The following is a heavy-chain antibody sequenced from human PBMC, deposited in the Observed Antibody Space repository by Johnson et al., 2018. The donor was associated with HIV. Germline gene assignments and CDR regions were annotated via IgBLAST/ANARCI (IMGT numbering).Heavy chain of an antibody. D-gene: IGHD1-26*01. J-gene: IGHJ3*02. V-gene: IGHV3-11*04. CDR3: VKGDLLGAFDI. CDR2: ISSSGSTK. Sequence: VQLVESGGGVLRPGGSLRLSCAASGFIFDDCGMSWVRQVPGKGLEWVSYISSSGSTKYYADSVKGRFTISRDNAKNSLYLQMNSLRAEDTAVYYCVKGDLLGAFDIWGQGTMVTVSS. CDR1: GFIFDDCG.